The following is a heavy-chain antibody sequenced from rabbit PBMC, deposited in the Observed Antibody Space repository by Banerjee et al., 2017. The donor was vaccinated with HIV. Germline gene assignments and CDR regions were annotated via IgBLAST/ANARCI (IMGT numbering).Heavy chain of an antibody. CDR3: ARGYYSYGYVGDAYFSL. Sequence: EESGGGLVQPEGSLTLTCTASEFSFSSSYWICWVRQAPGKGLEWIGCIDTGGGSTYYANWAKGRFTISKTSSTTVTLQMISLTAADTATYFCARGYYSYGYVGDAYFSLWGPGTLVTVS. J-gene: IGHJ4*01. CDR2: IDTGGGST. CDR1: EFSFSSSYW. V-gene: IGHV1S45*01. D-gene: IGHD6-1*01.